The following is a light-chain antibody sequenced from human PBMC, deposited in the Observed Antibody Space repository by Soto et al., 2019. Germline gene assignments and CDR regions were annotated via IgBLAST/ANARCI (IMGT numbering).Light chain of an antibody. CDR1: QTISSW. J-gene: IGKJ1*01. CDR2: KAS. Sequence: DIQMTQSPSTLSGSVGDRVTITCRASQTISSWLAWYQQKPGKAPKLLIYKASTLNSGVPSRFSGSGSGTEFTLTISSLQPDDFAPYYCQHYNSYSEAFGQGNKVELK. CDR3: QHYNSYSEA. V-gene: IGKV1-5*03.